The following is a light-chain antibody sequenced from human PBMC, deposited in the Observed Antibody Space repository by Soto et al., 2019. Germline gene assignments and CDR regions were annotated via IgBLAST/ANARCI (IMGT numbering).Light chain of an antibody. Sequence: DIQMTQSPSSLFAYVGDRVTITCQATQDINIYLNWYQQKPGKAPNLLIYDASNLEIGVPSRFSGSGSGTHFTFTISSLQTEDIVTYYCQQYDSLPITFGRRTKVDIK. V-gene: IGKV1-33*01. CDR3: QQYDSLPIT. J-gene: IGKJ4*01. CDR1: QDINIY. CDR2: DAS.